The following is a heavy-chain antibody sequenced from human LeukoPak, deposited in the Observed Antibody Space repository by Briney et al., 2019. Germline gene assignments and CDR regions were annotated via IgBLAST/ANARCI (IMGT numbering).Heavy chain of an antibody. D-gene: IGHD2-2*01. V-gene: IGHV4-39*07. Sequence: SETLSLTCTVSGGSISSSRYYWGWIRQPPGKGLEWIGSIYYSGSTNYNPSLKSRVTISVDTSKNQLSLKLSSVTAADTAVYYCARSQLYCSSTSCYAFDIWGQGTMVTVSS. CDR3: ARSQLYCSSTSCYAFDI. CDR1: GGSISSSRYY. CDR2: IYYSGST. J-gene: IGHJ3*02.